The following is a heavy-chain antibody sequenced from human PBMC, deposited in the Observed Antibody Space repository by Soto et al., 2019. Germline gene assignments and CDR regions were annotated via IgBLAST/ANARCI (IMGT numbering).Heavy chain of an antibody. V-gene: IGHV4-39*01. Sequence: QLQLQESGPGLVKPSETLSLTCSVSGVSISNTSYYWGWIRQPPGKGLEWVGTIYFSGSTFYNPSLKSRVTISIDTSKNQFSLRLSSVTAEDTAVYYCARHGSYWGQGTLVTVSS. CDR2: IYFSGST. J-gene: IGHJ4*02. CDR1: GVSISNTSYY. CDR3: ARHGSY.